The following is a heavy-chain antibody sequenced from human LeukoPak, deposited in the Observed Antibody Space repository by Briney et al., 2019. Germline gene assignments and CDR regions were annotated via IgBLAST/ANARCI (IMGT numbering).Heavy chain of an antibody. CDR3: ARAYYFCGGDCPPSDY. D-gene: IGHD2-21*01. CDR2: ISSSGSTI. J-gene: IGHJ4*02. Sequence: GGSLRLSCAASGFTFSDYYMSWIRQAPGKGLEWVSYISSSGSTIYYADSVKGRFTISRDNAKNSLYLQMNSLRAEDTAVYYCARAYYFCGGDCPPSDYWGQGTLVTVSS. V-gene: IGHV3-11*04. CDR1: GFTFSDYY.